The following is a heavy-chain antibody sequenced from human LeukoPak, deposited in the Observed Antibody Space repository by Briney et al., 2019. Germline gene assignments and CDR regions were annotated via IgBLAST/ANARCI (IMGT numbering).Heavy chain of an antibody. V-gene: IGHV3-21*01. J-gene: IGHJ4*02. Sequence: GGSLRLSCAASGLTFSTYSMNWVRQAPGKGVEWVSSISSSSSYKYYADSVKGRFTVSRDNAKNSLYLQMSSLRDEDMAVYYCARDGRGAVAGFDYWGQGTLVTVSS. CDR1: GLTFSTYS. CDR3: ARDGRGAVAGFDY. CDR2: ISSSSSYK. D-gene: IGHD6-19*01.